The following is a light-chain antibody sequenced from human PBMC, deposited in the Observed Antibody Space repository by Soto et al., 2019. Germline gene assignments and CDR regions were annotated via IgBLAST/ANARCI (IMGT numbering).Light chain of an antibody. CDR1: QSISSW. V-gene: IGKV1-5*01. CDR3: QQYNSYWVYT. CDR2: DAS. J-gene: IGKJ2*01. Sequence: DIQMTQSPSTLSASVGDRVTITCRASQSISSWLAWYQQKPGKAPKLLIYDASSLESGVPSRFSGSGSGTEFTLTISSLQPADFETYYCQQYNSYWVYTFRQGTKVDIK.